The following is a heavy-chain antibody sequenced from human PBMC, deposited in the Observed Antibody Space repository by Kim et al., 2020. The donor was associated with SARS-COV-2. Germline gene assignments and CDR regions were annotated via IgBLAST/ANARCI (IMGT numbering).Heavy chain of an antibody. CDR2: GST. Sequence: GSTNYNPSLKSRVTISVDTSKNQFSLKLSSVTAADTAVYYCAIGLGYSSYWGQGTLVTVSS. J-gene: IGHJ4*02. V-gene: IGHV4-34*01. D-gene: IGHD5-18*01. CDR3: AIGLGYSSY.